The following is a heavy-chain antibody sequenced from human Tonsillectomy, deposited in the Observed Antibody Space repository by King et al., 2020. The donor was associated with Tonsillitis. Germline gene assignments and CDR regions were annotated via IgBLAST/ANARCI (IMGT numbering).Heavy chain of an antibody. J-gene: IGHJ6*02. CDR3: ARDDVYGCPWGVYYFYAWDV. CDR1: GFTFRSYW. Sequence: VQLMESGGGLVQPGGSLRLSCAASGFTFRSYWMSWVRQAPGKGLEWVANIKQEGKQKNYVDSVKGRFTISRDNAKNSLYLQMNSLRAEDTAVYYCARDDVYGCPWGVYYFYAWDVWGQGTTVTVSS. V-gene: IGHV3-7*01. D-gene: IGHD4-17*01. CDR2: IKQEGKQK.